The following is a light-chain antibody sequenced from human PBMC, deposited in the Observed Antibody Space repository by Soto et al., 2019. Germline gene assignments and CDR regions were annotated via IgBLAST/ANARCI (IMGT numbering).Light chain of an antibody. CDR2: DAS. CDR3: QQRSNWPVT. CDR1: QSVSSY. V-gene: IGKV3-11*01. Sequence: EIVLTQSPATLSLSPGERATLSCRASQSVSSYLTWYQQKPGQAPRLLIYDASKRATGIPARFSGSGSGADFTLTISSLEHEDFAVYFCQQRSNWPVTFGRGTKVEIK. J-gene: IGKJ4*01.